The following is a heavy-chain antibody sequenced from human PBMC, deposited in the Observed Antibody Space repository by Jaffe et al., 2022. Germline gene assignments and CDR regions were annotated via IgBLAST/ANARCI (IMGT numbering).Heavy chain of an antibody. CDR1: GYTFTSYA. J-gene: IGHJ4*02. D-gene: IGHD4-17*01. V-gene: IGHV1-3*01. CDR2: INAGNGNT. CDR3: ASVSLRTTPENNFDY. Sequence: QVQLVQSGAEVKKPGASVKVSCKASGYTFTSYAMHWVRQAPGQRLEWMGWINAGNGNTKYSQKFQGRVTITRDTSASTAYMELSSLRSEDTAVYYCASVSLRTTPENNFDYWGQGTLVTVSS.